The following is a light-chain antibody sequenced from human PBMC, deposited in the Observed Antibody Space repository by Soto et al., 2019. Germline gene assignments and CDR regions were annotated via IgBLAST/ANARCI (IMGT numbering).Light chain of an antibody. CDR3: QQLKKYPLS. CDR2: AAS. V-gene: IGKV1-9*01. CDR1: QDISSY. Sequence: IQLTQSPSSLSASVGDRVTITCRASQDISSYLAWYRQKVGKATELLIEAASTLQSGVPSRFSGSGSGTDFALTISSLQPEDFATYYCQQLKKYPLSFGGGTKVEIK. J-gene: IGKJ4*01.